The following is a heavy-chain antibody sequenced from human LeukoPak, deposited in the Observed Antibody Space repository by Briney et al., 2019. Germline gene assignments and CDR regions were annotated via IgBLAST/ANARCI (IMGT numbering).Heavy chain of an antibody. V-gene: IGHV3-7*01. CDR1: GFTFNNYW. Sequence: PGGSLRLSCAASGFTFNNYWMSWVRQVPGKGLQWVANIKQDGSAKFYVDSVKGRFTISRDNTKNSLYLRMNSLRVEDTAVYYCARGDFSVYGDYVDAFDIWGQGTIVTVSS. J-gene: IGHJ3*02. CDR3: ARGDFSVYGDYVDAFDI. D-gene: IGHD4-17*01. CDR2: IKQDGSAK.